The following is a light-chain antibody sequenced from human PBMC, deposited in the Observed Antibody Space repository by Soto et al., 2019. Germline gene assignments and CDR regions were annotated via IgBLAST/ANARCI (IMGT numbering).Light chain of an antibody. Sequence: ETVMTQSPATLSVSPGERATLSCRASQSVSSKLAWYQQKPGQAPRLLIYGASTRATGIPARFSGSGSGTEFTLTISSLQSEDLAVYHCQQYNKWPQTFGQGTKVDIK. J-gene: IGKJ1*01. CDR1: QSVSSK. CDR2: GAS. V-gene: IGKV3D-15*01. CDR3: QQYNKWPQT.